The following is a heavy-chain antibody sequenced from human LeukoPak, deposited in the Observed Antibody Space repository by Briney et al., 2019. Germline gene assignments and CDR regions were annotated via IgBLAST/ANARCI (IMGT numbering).Heavy chain of an antibody. CDR1: GFTFSTYW. CDR3: ARDVVGSLDY. Sequence: GGSLRLSCAASGFTFSTYWRAWVRQAPGKGQEWVANIRGDESARHQADSVKGRFTISRDNTQNSVYLQMSNLRGDDTAVYYCARDVVGSLDYWGQGTLVTVSS. CDR2: IRGDESAR. J-gene: IGHJ4*02. D-gene: IGHD1-26*01. V-gene: IGHV3-7*01.